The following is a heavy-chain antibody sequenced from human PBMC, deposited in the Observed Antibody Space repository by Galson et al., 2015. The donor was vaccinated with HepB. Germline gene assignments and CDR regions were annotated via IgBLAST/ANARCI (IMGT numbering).Heavy chain of an antibody. J-gene: IGHJ5*02. CDR1: GYTFTGYY. Sequence: SVKVSCKASGYTFTGYYMHWVRQAPGQGLEWMGRINPNSGGTNYAQKFQGRVTMTRDTSISTAYMELSRLRSDDTAVYYCAREVDSSGYCRFDPWGQGTLVTVSS. CDR3: AREVDSSGYCRFDP. D-gene: IGHD3-22*01. V-gene: IGHV1-2*06. CDR2: INPNSGGT.